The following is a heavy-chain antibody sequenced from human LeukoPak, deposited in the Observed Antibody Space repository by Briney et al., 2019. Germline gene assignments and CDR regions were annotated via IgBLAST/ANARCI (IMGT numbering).Heavy chain of an antibody. Sequence: GGSLRLSCAASGFTFSSYSMNWVRQAPGKGLEWVSSISSSSSYIYYADSVKGRFTISRGNAKNSLYLQMNSLRAEDTAVYYCARDADYYGSFDYWGQGTLVTVSS. CDR3: ARDADYYGSFDY. V-gene: IGHV3-21*01. CDR2: ISSSSSYI. CDR1: GFTFSSYS. D-gene: IGHD3-10*01. J-gene: IGHJ4*02.